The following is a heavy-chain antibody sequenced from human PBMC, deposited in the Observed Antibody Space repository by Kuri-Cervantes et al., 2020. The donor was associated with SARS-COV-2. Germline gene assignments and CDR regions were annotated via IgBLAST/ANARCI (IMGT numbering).Heavy chain of an antibody. V-gene: IGHV1-69*01. Sequence: GGSLRLSCKASGGTFSSYAISWVRQAPGRGLEWMGGIIPIFGTANYAQKFQGRVTITADESTSTAYMELSSLRSEDTAVYYCASLGDAGDLSPPFDYWGQGTLVTVSS. CDR1: GGTFSSYA. D-gene: IGHD3-16*01. CDR3: ASLGDAGDLSPPFDY. J-gene: IGHJ4*02. CDR2: IIPIFGTA.